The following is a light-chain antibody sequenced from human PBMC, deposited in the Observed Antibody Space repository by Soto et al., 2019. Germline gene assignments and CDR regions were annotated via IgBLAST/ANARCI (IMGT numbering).Light chain of an antibody. CDR2: GAS. Sequence: EMVLTQSPGTLSLSPGERATLSCRASQSVVSSHLAWFQQNPGQAPRLLIYGASTRATGIPDMISGSGSGTDFTLTISRLEPEDFAVYYCQQYHSLPWTFGQGTKVESK. J-gene: IGKJ1*01. CDR1: QSVVSSH. CDR3: QQYHSLPWT. V-gene: IGKV3-20*01.